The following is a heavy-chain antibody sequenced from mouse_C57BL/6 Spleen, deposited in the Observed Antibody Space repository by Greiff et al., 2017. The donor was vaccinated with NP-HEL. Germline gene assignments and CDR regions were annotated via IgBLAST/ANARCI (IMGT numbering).Heavy chain of an antibody. V-gene: IGHV1-69*01. CDR2: IDPSDSYT. CDR1: GYTFTSYW. D-gene: IGHD1-1*01. Sequence: QVQLKQPGAELVMPGASVKLSCKASGYTFTSYWMHWVKQRPGQGLEWIGEIDPSDSYTNYNQKFKGKSTLTVDKSSSPAYMQLSSLTSEDSAVYYCARFYYYGSSSYYFDYWGQGTTLTVSS. J-gene: IGHJ2*01. CDR3: ARFYYYGSSSYYFDY.